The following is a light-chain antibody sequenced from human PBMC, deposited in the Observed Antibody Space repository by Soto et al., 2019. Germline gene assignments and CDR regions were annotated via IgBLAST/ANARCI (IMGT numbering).Light chain of an antibody. V-gene: IGKV3-20*01. Sequence: EIVLTQSPGTLSLSPGERATLSCRASQSISNNYLAWYQQKPGQAPRLLIYDASSRLTGVPDRFSGSGFGTDFTLTISSLEPEDFAVYYCQQFGNSAMFTFGQGTKLEIK. J-gene: IGKJ2*01. CDR1: QSISNNY. CDR3: QQFGNSAMFT. CDR2: DAS.